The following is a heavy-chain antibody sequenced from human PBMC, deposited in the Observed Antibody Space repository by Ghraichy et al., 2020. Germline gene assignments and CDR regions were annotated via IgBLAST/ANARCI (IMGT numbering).Heavy chain of an antibody. V-gene: IGHV3-23*01. J-gene: IGHJ6*02. CDR1: GFTFSSYA. CDR2: ISGSGGNT. Sequence: GGSLRLSCAASGFTFSSYAMSWVRQAPGKGLEWVSAISGSGGNTYYADSVKGRFTISRDNSKNTLYLQMNSLRAEDTAVYYCAKDRSRYPPRDGMDVWGQGTTVTVSS. D-gene: IGHD1-14*01. CDR3: AKDRSRYPPRDGMDV.